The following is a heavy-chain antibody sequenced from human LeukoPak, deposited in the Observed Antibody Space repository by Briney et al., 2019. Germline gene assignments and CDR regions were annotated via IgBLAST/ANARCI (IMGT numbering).Heavy chain of an antibody. CDR2: IYTSGST. J-gene: IGHJ3*02. CDR3: ARDWLSYYYGSGSCCAFDI. Sequence: PSETLSLTCTVSGGSISSGSYYWSWIRQPAGKGLEWIGRIYTSGSTNYNPSLKSRVTISVDTSKNQFSLKLSSVTAADTAVYYCARDWLSYYYGSGSCCAFDIWGQGTMVTVSS. D-gene: IGHD3-10*01. CDR1: GGSISSGSYY. V-gene: IGHV4-61*02.